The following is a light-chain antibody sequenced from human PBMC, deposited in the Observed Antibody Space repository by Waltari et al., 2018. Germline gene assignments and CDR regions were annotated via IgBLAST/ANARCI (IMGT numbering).Light chain of an antibody. Sequence: QSALSQPASVSGSPGQSLTITCTGASTDLASYTLCAWYQHHPNRAPKLIIYETTKRPSGISHRFSGAKSGATASLRISGLQADDEADYYCCSYTGSSTSYGCGGGTKVTVL. J-gene: IGLJ1*01. CDR2: ETT. V-gene: IGLV2-23*01. CDR1: STDLASYTL. CDR3: CSYTGSSTSYG.